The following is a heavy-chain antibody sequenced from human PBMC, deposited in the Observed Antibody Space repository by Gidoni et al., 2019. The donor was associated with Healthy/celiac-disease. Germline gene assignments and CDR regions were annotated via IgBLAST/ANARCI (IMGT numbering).Heavy chain of an antibody. CDR3: ARSNEPIQLGAFDI. D-gene: IGHD5-18*01. J-gene: IGHJ3*02. V-gene: IGHV4-34*01. Sequence: QVQLQQWGAGLLKPSETLSLTCAVYGGSFSGYYWSWIRQPPGKGLEWIGEINHSGSTNYNPSLKSRVTISVDTSKNQFSLKLSSVTAADTAVYYCARSNEPIQLGAFDIWGQGTMVTVSS. CDR1: GGSFSGYY. CDR2: INHSGST.